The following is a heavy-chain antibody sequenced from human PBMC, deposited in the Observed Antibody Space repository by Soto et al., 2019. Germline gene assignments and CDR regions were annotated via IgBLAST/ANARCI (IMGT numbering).Heavy chain of an antibody. D-gene: IGHD3-3*01. CDR3: ATRITVFGLLIPPFDP. V-gene: IGHV4-34*01. CDR2: INHTGGT. CDR1: GGSVNGYH. J-gene: IGHJ5*02. Sequence: SETLSLTCAVYGGSVNGYHWNWIRQPPGKGLEWIGEINHTGGTHYNPSLKSRVTMSVDTSKNQFSLRLSSVTAADTAIYYCATRITVFGLLIPPFDPWGQGTQVTVSS.